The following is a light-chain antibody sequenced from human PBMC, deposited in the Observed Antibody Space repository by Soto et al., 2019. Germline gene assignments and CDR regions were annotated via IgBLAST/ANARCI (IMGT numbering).Light chain of an antibody. V-gene: IGLV2-14*01. Sequence: QSALTQPASVSGSPGQSITISCTGTSSDVGHYNFVSWYQQHPGNAPKLMIYDVSIRASGVSDRFSGSKSGNTASLTISGLQAEDEADYDCCSYTTSSSRLFGTGTKVTVL. CDR3: CSYTTSSSRL. J-gene: IGLJ1*01. CDR1: SSDVGHYNF. CDR2: DVS.